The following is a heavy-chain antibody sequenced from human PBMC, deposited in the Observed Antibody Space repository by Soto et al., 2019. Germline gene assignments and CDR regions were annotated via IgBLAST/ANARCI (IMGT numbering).Heavy chain of an antibody. Sequence: QVQLVQSGAEVKKPGSSVKVSCKASGGTFSSYTISWVRQAPGQGLEWMGRIIPILGIANYAQKFQGRVTITADKSTRTAYVELRSLRSEDTAVYYCARGGTPRGMDVWGQGTTVTVSS. CDR3: ARGGTPRGMDV. V-gene: IGHV1-69*02. CDR1: GGTFSSYT. D-gene: IGHD2-15*01. J-gene: IGHJ6*02. CDR2: IIPILGIA.